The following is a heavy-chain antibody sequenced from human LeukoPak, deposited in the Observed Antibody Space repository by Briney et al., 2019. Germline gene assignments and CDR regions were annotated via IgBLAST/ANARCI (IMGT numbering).Heavy chain of an antibody. V-gene: IGHV3-64*05. CDR3: VKSDNMVGATYLDC. CDR2: LSSNGGST. Sequence: GGSLRLSCSASGFTFSTFAMHWVRQAPGKGLEYVSSLSSNGGSTYYADSVKGRLTISRDNSKNTLFVQMSSLRAEDTAVYYCVKSDNMVGATYLDCWGEGTLVTVSS. D-gene: IGHD1-26*01. CDR1: GFTFSTFA. J-gene: IGHJ4*02.